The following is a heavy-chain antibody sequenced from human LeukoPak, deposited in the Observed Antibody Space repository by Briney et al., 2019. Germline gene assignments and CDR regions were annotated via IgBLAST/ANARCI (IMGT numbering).Heavy chain of an antibody. CDR1: GFTFSSYD. Sequence: QAGGSLRLSCAASGFTFSSYDMNWVRQAPGKGLEWVSLISGSGGSTYYADSVKGRFTISGDNSKNTLYLQMNSLRDEDTAVYYCAKVRASWYFDLWGRGTLVTVSS. CDR2: ISGSGGST. V-gene: IGHV3-23*01. J-gene: IGHJ2*01. CDR3: AKVRASWYFDL.